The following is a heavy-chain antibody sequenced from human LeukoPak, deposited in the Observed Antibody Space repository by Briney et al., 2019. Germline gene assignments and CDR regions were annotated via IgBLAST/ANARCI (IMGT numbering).Heavy chain of an antibody. J-gene: IGHJ3*02. V-gene: IGHV3-23*01. Sequence: GGSLRLSCAASGFTFSSYAMSWVRQAPGKGLEWVSVISDNGGSTYYADSVEGRFTISRDNFKSTLYLQMNSLRAEDTAVYYCAKDHDYSDYLGAFDIWGQGTMVTVSS. D-gene: IGHD4-11*01. CDR1: GFTFSSYA. CDR2: ISDNGGST. CDR3: AKDHDYSDYLGAFDI.